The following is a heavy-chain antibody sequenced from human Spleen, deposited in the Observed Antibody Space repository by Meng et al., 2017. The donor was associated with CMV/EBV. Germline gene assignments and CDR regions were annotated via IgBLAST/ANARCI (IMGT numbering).Heavy chain of an antibody. V-gene: IGHV3-30*04. D-gene: IGHD4-11*01. J-gene: IGHJ6*02. CDR1: GFTFSSYA. CDR3: VRDTVTTWSQYYYGMDV. Sequence: GESLKISCAASGFTFSSYAMHWVRQAPGKGLEWVAVISYDGSNKYYADSVKGRFTISRDNSKNTLYLQMNSLRAEDTAVYYCVRDTVTTWSQYYYGMDVWGQGTTVTVSS. CDR2: ISYDGSNK.